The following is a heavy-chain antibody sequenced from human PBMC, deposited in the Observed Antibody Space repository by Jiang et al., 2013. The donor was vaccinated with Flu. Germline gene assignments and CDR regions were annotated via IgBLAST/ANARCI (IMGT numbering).Heavy chain of an antibody. D-gene: IGHD2-15*01. J-gene: IGHJ4*02. CDR3: ARGGRGEAANFDY. Sequence: GPGLVKPSETLSLTCTVSGGSINSFYWNWIRQPPGKGLEWIGYMSYTGNTYYNPSLKSRVTISVDTAKNQVSLKVTSVTAADTAMYYCARGGRGEAANFDYWGRG. CDR1: GGSINSFY. CDR2: MSYTGNT. V-gene: IGHV4-59*01.